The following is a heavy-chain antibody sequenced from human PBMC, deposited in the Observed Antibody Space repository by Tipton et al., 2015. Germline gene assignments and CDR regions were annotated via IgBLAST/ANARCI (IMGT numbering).Heavy chain of an antibody. J-gene: IGHJ4*02. D-gene: IGHD2-15*01. CDR3: ARDPAGVRGNCDL. Sequence: RSLRLSCAASGFSFSSFGMHWVRQAPGEGLEWVAAIWYDGSDKYYAESLKGRVTISRDNSKSTVSLQMNSLRAEDTAVYYCARDPAGVRGNCDLWGQGTLVSVSS. CDR1: GFSFSSFG. CDR2: IWYDGSDK. V-gene: IGHV3-33*01.